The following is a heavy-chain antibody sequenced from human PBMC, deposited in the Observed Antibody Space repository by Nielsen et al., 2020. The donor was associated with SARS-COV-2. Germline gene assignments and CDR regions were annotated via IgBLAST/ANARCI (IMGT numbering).Heavy chain of an antibody. CDR2: ISSSSSYI. CDR3: AKDPSDGYSSSWYFDY. V-gene: IGHV3-21*04. D-gene: IGHD6-13*01. Sequence: WIRQPPGKGLEWVSSISSSSSYIYYADSVKGRFTISRDNAKNSLYLQMNSLRAEDTALYYCAKDPSDGYSSSWYFDYWGQGTLVTVSS. J-gene: IGHJ4*02.